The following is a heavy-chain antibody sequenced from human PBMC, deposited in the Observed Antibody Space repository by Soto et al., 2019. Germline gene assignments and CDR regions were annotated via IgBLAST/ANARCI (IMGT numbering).Heavy chain of an antibody. Sequence: QVQLVQSGVEVKKPGASMKISCRTSGYTFTNYAINWVRQAPGQGLEWVAWISTQSGTTKYGQRPQGRVTVTTDTSTSTAYMELRNLRSDDTALYYCARGGYKDSWGQGTLVTVSS. V-gene: IGHV1-18*01. D-gene: IGHD5-12*01. J-gene: IGHJ4*02. CDR1: GYTFTNYA. CDR3: ARGGYKDS. CDR2: ISTQSGTT.